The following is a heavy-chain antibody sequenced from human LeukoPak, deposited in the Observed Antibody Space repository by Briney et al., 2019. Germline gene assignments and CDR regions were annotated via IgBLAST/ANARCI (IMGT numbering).Heavy chain of an antibody. CDR3: TTEHTQGYCSGGSCQRTFDY. CDR2: IKSKTDGGTT. Sequence: KSRGSLRLSCAASGFTFSNAWMSWVRQAPGKGLEWVGRIKSKTDGGTTDYAAPVKGRFTNSTNDSKNTLYLQMNSLNTEDTAVYYCTTEHTQGYCSGGSCQRTFDYWGQGTLVTVSP. J-gene: IGHJ4*02. CDR1: GFTFSNAW. V-gene: IGHV3-15*01. D-gene: IGHD2-15*01.